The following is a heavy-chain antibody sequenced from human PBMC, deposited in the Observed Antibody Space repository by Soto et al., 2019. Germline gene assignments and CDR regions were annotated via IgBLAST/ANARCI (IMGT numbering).Heavy chain of an antibody. CDR1: GFTFSSYG. CDR3: ARDQGAYAEYFQH. Sequence: QVQLVESGGGVVQPGRSLRLSCAASGFTFSSYGMHWVRQAAGKGLEWVALIWYDGSNKYYADSVKGRFTISRDNSKNTLYLQMNSLRAEDTAVYYCARDQGAYAEYFQHWGQGTLVTVSS. J-gene: IGHJ1*01. V-gene: IGHV3-33*01. CDR2: IWYDGSNK. D-gene: IGHD1-26*01.